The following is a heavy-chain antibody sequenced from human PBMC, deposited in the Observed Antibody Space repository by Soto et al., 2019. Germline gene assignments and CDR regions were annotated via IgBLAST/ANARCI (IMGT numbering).Heavy chain of an antibody. CDR3: ARIPQTETYYDFWSGRRAFYYYYGMDV. Sequence: QVTLKESGPVLVKPTETLTLTCTVSGFSLSNARMGVSWIRQPPGKALEWLAHIFSNDEKSYSTSLKSRLTTSKDTSKSQVVLTMTNMDPVDTATYYCARIPQTETYYDFWSGRRAFYYYYGMDVWGQGTTVTVSS. J-gene: IGHJ6*02. CDR2: IFSNDEK. CDR1: GFSLSNARMG. V-gene: IGHV2-26*01. D-gene: IGHD3-3*01.